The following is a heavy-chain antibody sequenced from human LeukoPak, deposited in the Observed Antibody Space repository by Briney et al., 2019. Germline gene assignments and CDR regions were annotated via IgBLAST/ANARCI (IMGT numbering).Heavy chain of an antibody. V-gene: IGHV1-8*01. J-gene: IGHJ5*02. CDR3: ARGDYYGSRGYYIFDP. CDR1: GYTFTNYD. CDR2: MNPNSGNT. Sequence: ASVKVSCKASGYTFTNYDINWVRQATGQGLEWMGWMNPNSGNTGYAQKFQGRVTMTRNTSISTAYMELSSLRSEDTAVYYCARGDYYGSRGYYIFDPWGQGILATVSS. D-gene: IGHD3-22*01.